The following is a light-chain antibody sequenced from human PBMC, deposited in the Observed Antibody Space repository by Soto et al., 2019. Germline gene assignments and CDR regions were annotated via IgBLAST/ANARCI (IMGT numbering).Light chain of an antibody. CDR1: SSDIDAYNY. J-gene: IGLJ1*01. Sequence: QSVPTQPASVSGSPGQSITISCTGTSSDIDAYNYVSWYQQHPGKAPKLMIYDVSNRPLGISNRFSGSKSGNTASLTISGLQAEDEADYYCGSYTTSSNYVFGTGTKVTVL. CDR2: DVS. V-gene: IGLV2-14*01. CDR3: GSYTTSSNYV.